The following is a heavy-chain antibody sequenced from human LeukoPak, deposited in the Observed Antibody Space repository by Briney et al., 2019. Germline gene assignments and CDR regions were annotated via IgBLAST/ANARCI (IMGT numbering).Heavy chain of an antibody. Sequence: GGSLRLSCVGSGFTFSSYRMNWVRQAPGKGPEWVANIKQDGNEKYYVDSVKGRFTISRDNAKNSLYLQMNSLRAEDTAVYYCAREIYFDWLLIDWGQGTLDAVSS. CDR2: IKQDGNEK. CDR3: AREIYFDWLLID. J-gene: IGHJ4*02. V-gene: IGHV3-7*03. D-gene: IGHD3-9*01. CDR1: GFTFSSYR.